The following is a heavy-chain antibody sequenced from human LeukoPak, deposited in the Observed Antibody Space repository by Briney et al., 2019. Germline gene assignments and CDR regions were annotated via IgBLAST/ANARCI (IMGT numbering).Heavy chain of an antibody. D-gene: IGHD3-10*01. J-gene: IGHJ4*02. Sequence: GGSLRLSCAASGFIFSNYWMSWVRQAPGKGLEWVANIKEDGSEKCYVDSVKGRFIISRDDAKNSLYLQMNSLRAEDTAVYYCARLRFGELRFDYWGQGTLVTVSS. CDR2: IKEDGSEK. CDR3: ARLRFGELRFDY. V-gene: IGHV3-7*05. CDR1: GFIFSNYW.